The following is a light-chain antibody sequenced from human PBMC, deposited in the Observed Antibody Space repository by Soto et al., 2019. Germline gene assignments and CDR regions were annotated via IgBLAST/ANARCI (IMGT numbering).Light chain of an antibody. Sequence: QSVLTQPPSVSGAPGQRVTISCTGSSSNIGAGYDVHWYQQLPGTAPKLLIYGNSNRPSGIPDRFSGSKSGSSATLAIIGLQTGDEADYYCETWDTSLSAYVFGTGTKVTV. V-gene: IGLV1-40*01. CDR2: GNS. CDR1: SSNIGAGYD. CDR3: ETWDTSLSAYV. J-gene: IGLJ1*01.